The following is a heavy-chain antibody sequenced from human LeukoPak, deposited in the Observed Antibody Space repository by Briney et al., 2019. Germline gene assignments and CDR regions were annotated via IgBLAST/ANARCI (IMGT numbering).Heavy chain of an antibody. CDR3: ARDLRPYYDSSGYPPGDY. CDR1: GYTFTSYG. Sequence: ASVKVSCKASGYTFTSYGISWVRQAPGQGLEWMGWISAYNGNTNYAQKLQGRVTMTTDTSTSTAYMELRSLRSDDTAVYYCARDLRPYYDSSGYPPGDYWGQGTLVTVSS. J-gene: IGHJ4*02. V-gene: IGHV1-18*01. D-gene: IGHD3-22*01. CDR2: ISAYNGNT.